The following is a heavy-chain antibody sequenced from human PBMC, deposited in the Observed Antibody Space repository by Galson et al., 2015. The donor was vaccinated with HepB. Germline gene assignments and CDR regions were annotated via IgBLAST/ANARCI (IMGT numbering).Heavy chain of an antibody. J-gene: IGHJ4*02. CDR1: GFTFSSYA. CDR2: ISGRGGST. CDR3: AKDREYDFWSGYYFSD. Sequence: SLRLSCAASGFTFSSYAMSWVRQAPGKGLEWVAAISGRGGSTYYADSVKGRFTISRDNSKNTLYLQMNSLRAEDTAVYYCAKDREYDFWSGYYFSDWGQGTLVTVSS. D-gene: IGHD3-3*01. V-gene: IGHV3-23*01.